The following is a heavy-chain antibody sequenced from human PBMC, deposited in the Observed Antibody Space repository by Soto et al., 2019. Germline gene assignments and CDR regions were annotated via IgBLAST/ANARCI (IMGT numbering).Heavy chain of an antibody. J-gene: IGHJ6*02. Sequence: SDTLSLTCTVSGGSISSGGYYWSWIRQHPGKGLEWIGYIYYSGSTYYNPSLKSRVTISVDTSKNKFSLKLSSVTAADTAVYYCARERPVTMVRGPYGMDVWGQGTPVT. D-gene: IGHD3-10*01. CDR2: IYYSGST. CDR3: ARERPVTMVRGPYGMDV. CDR1: GGSISSGGYY. V-gene: IGHV4-31*03.